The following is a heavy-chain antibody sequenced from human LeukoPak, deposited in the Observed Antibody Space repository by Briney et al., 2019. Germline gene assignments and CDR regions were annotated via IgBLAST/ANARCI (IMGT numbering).Heavy chain of an antibody. V-gene: IGHV1-8*01. D-gene: IGHD2-21*02. CDR1: GYTFTSYD. J-gene: IGHJ4*02. Sequence: GASVKVSCKASGYTFTSYDINWVRQATGQGLEWVGWMNPNSGNTGYAQKFQGRVTMTRNTSISTAYMELSSLRSEDTAVYYCARGIYCGGDCYFYYWGQGTLVTVSS. CDR3: ARGIYCGGDCYFYY. CDR2: MNPNSGNT.